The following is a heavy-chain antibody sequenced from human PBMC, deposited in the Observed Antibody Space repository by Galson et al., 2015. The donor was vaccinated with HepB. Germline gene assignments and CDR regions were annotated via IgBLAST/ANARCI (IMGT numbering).Heavy chain of an antibody. CDR3: ANGGYYYDTSGYFNWFDP. J-gene: IGHJ5*02. D-gene: IGHD3-22*01. Sequence: SLRLSCAASGFMFRSYPMSWVRQGPGKGLEWVSAISGSGGSTHYADSVKGRFTISRDNSKNTLFLQMNSLRVEDTAVYYCANGGYYYDTSGYFNWFDPWGQGTLVTVSS. V-gene: IGHV3-23*01. CDR2: ISGSGGST. CDR1: GFMFRSYP.